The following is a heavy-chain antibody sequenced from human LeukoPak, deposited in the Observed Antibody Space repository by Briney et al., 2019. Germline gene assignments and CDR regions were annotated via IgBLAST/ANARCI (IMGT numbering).Heavy chain of an antibody. Sequence: GGSLRLSCAASGFTFSSYSMNWVRQAPGKGLEWVSSISSSSSYIYYADSVKGRFTISRDNAKNSLYLQMNSLRAEDTAVYYCARGGCSSTSCPQDYWGQGTLVTVSS. CDR3: ARGGCSSTSCPQDY. CDR1: GFTFSSYS. D-gene: IGHD2-2*01. J-gene: IGHJ4*02. CDR2: ISSSSSYI. V-gene: IGHV3-21*01.